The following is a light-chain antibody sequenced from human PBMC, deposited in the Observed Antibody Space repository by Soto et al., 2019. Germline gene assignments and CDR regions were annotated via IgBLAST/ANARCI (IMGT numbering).Light chain of an antibody. Sequence: DIVMTQSPDSLAVSLGERATINCKSSQSVLLSSNNKNYLAWYQQKPGQPPKLLIYWASTRESGVPDRFSGSGSGTDFTLTVSSLQAEDGAVYYCHQYSSFPYTFGQGTKLEIK. CDR2: WAS. CDR1: QSVLLSSNNKNY. J-gene: IGKJ2*01. CDR3: HQYSSFPYT. V-gene: IGKV4-1*01.